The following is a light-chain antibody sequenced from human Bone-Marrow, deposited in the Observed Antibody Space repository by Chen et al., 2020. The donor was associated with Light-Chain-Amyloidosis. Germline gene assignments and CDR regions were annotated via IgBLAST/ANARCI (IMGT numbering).Light chain of an antibody. CDR2: DDS. Sequence: SYVLTQPPSVSVAPGQTATIDCGGNNIRSTSVHWYQQTPGQAPLLVVYDDSDRPSGIPERLSGSNSGNTATLTISRVEAGDEADYYCQVWDRSSDRPVFGGGTKLTVL. CDR1: NIRSTS. J-gene: IGLJ3*02. CDR3: QVWDRSSDRPV. V-gene: IGLV3-21*02.